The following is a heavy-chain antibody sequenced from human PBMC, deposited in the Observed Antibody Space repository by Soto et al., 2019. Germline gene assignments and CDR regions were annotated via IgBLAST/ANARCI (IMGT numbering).Heavy chain of an antibody. D-gene: IGHD6-13*01. CDR1: GYTFPSYD. CDR3: ARQLVRDAFDI. J-gene: IGHJ3*02. CDR2: INPNSGNT. V-gene: IGHV1-8*01. Sequence: ASVKVSCKASGYTFPSYDINWVRQATGQGLEWMGWINPNSGNTGYAQKFQGRLTMTRNTSINTAYMELSSLRSEDTAVYYCARQLVRDAFDIWGQGTMVTVSS.